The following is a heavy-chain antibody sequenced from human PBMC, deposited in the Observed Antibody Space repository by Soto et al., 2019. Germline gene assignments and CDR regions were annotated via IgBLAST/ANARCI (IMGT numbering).Heavy chain of an antibody. CDR2: INHSGST. Sequence: QVQLQQWGAGLLKPSETLSVTCAVYSGSFSDYYWSWIRQPPGKGLEWNGEINHSGSTNYNSSLKSRVTISVEASTNQFSLKLSSVTAADTAVYYCASSAYSSGWYTGWGQGTLVTVSS. CDR3: ASSAYSSGWYTG. J-gene: IGHJ4*02. D-gene: IGHD6-19*01. CDR1: SGSFSDYY. V-gene: IGHV4-34*01.